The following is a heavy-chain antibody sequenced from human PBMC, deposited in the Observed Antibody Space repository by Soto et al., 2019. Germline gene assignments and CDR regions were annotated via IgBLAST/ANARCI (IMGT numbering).Heavy chain of an antibody. CDR2: ISADNGNT. V-gene: IGHV1-18*01. CDR3: ARVGDIVVVGPWFDP. D-gene: IGHD2-2*01. Sequence: ASVKVSCKASGYTFTTYGISWVRQAPGQGLEWMGWISADNGNTNYAQNLQGRVTMTTEKSTSTAYTELRSLTSDDTAVYYCARVGDIVVVGPWFDPWGQGTLVTVSS. CDR1: GYTFTTYG. J-gene: IGHJ5*02.